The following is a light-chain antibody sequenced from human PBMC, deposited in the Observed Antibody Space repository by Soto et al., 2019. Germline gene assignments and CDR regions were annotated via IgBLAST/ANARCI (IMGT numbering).Light chain of an antibody. J-gene: IGLJ1*01. CDR2: NVN. CDR1: SSDVGGYNY. Sequence: QSALTQPASVSGSPEQSITMSCTGTSSDVGGYNYVSWYQQHPGKAPKLMIYNVNNRPSGVSNRFSGSKSGNTASLTISGLQTEDEAYYYCRSYTSISTFVFGSGTKLTVL. V-gene: IGLV2-14*03. CDR3: RSYTSISTFV.